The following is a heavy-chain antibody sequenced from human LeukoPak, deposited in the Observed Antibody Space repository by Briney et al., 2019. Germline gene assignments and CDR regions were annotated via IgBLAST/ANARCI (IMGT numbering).Heavy chain of an antibody. Sequence: PSETLSLTCTLSGGSISSYYWSWIRQPAGQGLEWIGRIYTSGSTNYNPSLKSRVTMSVDTSKNQFSLKLSSVTAADTAVYYCARDRGYYGSGRANAFDIWGQGTMVTVSS. J-gene: IGHJ3*02. D-gene: IGHD3-10*01. CDR3: ARDRGYYGSGRANAFDI. CDR1: GGSISSYY. V-gene: IGHV4-4*07. CDR2: IYTSGST.